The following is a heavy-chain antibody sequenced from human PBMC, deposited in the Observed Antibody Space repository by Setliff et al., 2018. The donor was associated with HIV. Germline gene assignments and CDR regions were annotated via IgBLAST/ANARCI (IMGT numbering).Heavy chain of an antibody. D-gene: IGHD2-21*02. CDR3: ASIDCGGDCYSYYYYGMDV. CDR2: INAGNGNT. Sequence: ASVKVSCKASGYTFSYAMHWVRQAPGQRLEWMGWINAGNGNTKYSQKFQGRVTITRDTSASTAYMELSSLRAEDTAVYYCASIDCGGDCYSYYYYGMDVWGQGTTVTVSS. V-gene: IGHV1-3*01. CDR1: GYTFSYA. J-gene: IGHJ6*02.